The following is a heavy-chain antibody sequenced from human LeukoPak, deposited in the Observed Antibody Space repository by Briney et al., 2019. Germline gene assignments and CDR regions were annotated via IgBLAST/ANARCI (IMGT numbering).Heavy chain of an antibody. CDR1: GFTFSSYS. Sequence: PGGSLTLSCAASGFTFSSYSMNWVRQTPGKGLEWVSSISRTSRHKYYSDSVKGRFTISRDDAENSLFLQMDSLRAEDTAIYYCVRDMNTVTTCYLQFWGPGTLVTVSS. CDR3: VRDMNTVTTCYLQF. V-gene: IGHV3-21*01. D-gene: IGHD1-1*01. CDR2: ISRTSRHK. J-gene: IGHJ1*01.